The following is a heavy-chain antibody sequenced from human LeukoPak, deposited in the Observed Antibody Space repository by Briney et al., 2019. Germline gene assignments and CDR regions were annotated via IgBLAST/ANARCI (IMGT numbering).Heavy chain of an antibody. J-gene: IGHJ4*02. D-gene: IGHD3-3*01. CDR3: ARGSYYDFWSGYGAEYYFDY. V-gene: IGHV4-4*07. CDR2: IYTSGST. Sequence: SETLSLTCTVSGGSISSYYWSWIRQPAGKGREWIGRIYTSGSTNYNPSLKSRVTMSVDTSKNQFSLQLSSVTAAGTAVYYCARGSYYDFWSGYGAEYYFDYWGQGTLVTVSS. CDR1: GGSISSYY.